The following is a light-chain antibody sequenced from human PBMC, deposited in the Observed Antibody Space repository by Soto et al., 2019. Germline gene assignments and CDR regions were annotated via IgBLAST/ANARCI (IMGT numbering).Light chain of an antibody. CDR3: QPYGSAYT. Sequence: EMVLTQSPGTLSLSPGERATLSCRASQSVSSSYLAWYQQKTGQAPRLLIYGASSRATGLPDRSSRSGSGPDFTLTSSRLQPEDFAVYECQPYGSAYTFGPGTKVDIK. CDR2: GAS. CDR1: QSVSSSY. J-gene: IGKJ3*01. V-gene: IGKV3-20*01.